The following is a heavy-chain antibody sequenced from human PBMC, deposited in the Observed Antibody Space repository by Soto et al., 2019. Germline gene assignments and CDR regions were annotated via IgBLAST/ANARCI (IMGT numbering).Heavy chain of an antibody. CDR2: ISAYNGNT. CDR3: ARDPPKFRRHYYYYGMDV. CDR1: GYTFTSYG. V-gene: IGHV1-18*04. J-gene: IGHJ6*02. Sequence: GASVKVSCKASGYTFTSYGISGVRQAPGQGLEWMGWISAYNGNTNYAQKLQGRVTMTTDTSTSTAYMELRSLRSDDTAVYYCARDPPKFRRHYYYYGMDVWGQGTTVTVSS.